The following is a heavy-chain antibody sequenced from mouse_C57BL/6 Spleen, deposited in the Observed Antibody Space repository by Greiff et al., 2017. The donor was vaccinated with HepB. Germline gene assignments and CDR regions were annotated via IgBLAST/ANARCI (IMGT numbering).Heavy chain of an antibody. J-gene: IGHJ4*01. CDR3: ARRIYYDPHYAMDY. CDR2: IYPGDGDT. D-gene: IGHD2-4*01. CDR1: GYAFSSSW. Sequence: QVQLQQSGPELVKPGASVKISCKASGYAFSSSWMNWVKQRPGKGLEWIGRIYPGDGDTNYNGKFKGKATLTADKSSSTAYMQLSSLTSEDSAVYFCARRIYYDPHYAMDYWVQGTSVTVSS. V-gene: IGHV1-82*01.